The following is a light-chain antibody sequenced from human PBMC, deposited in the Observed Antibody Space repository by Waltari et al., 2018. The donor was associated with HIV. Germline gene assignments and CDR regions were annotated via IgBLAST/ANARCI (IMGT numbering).Light chain of an antibody. CDR1: QNIGDL. Sequence: DIQMTQSPSYVSASIGDSVTITCRASQNIGDLLAWYQQRPGEAPRLLIYSTSSREDGVSSKFCAFGSETDFTLTITGLQAEDFATYFCQQASSFPHTFGGGTKV. J-gene: IGKJ4*01. CDR2: STS. V-gene: IGKV1-12*01. CDR3: QQASSFPHT.